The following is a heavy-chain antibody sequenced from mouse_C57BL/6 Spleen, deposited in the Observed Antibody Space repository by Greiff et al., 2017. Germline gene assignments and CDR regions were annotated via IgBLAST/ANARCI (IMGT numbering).Heavy chain of an antibody. CDR3: ARGEVDPAWFAY. CDR2: IYPGDGDT. V-gene: IGHV1-82*01. J-gene: IGHJ3*01. CDR1: GYAFSSSW. Sequence: VQLQQSGPELVKPGASVKISCKASGYAFSSSWMHWVKQRPGKGLEWIGRIYPGDGDTNYNGKFKGKATLTADKSSSTAYMQLSSLTSEDSAVYFWARGEVDPAWFAYWGQGTLVTVSA.